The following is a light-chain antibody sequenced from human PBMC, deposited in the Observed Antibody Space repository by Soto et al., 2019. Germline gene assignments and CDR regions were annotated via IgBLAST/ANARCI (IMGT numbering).Light chain of an antibody. V-gene: IGLV2-14*01. CDR2: EVS. Sequence: QSALTQPASVSGSPGQSITISCTGTNSDVGAYKFVSWYQQHPGKAPKLMIYEVSSRPSGVSSRFSGTKSANTASLTISGLQAEDEADYYCASYTSGKTWVFGGGTKLTVL. CDR1: NSDVGAYKF. J-gene: IGLJ3*02. CDR3: ASYTSGKTWV.